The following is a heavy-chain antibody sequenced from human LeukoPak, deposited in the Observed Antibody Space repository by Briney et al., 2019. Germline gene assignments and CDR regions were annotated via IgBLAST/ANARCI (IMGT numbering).Heavy chain of an antibody. CDR3: AKPGSEGPLYFDY. J-gene: IGHJ4*02. CDR2: ISGSGGST. Sequence: PGGSLRLSCAASGFTFSSYAMSWVRQAPGKGLDWVSAISGSGGSTYYADSVKGRFTISRDNSKNTLYLQMNSLRAEDTAVYYCAKPGSEGPLYFDYWGQGTLVTVSS. D-gene: IGHD3-10*01. V-gene: IGHV3-23*01. CDR1: GFTFSSYA.